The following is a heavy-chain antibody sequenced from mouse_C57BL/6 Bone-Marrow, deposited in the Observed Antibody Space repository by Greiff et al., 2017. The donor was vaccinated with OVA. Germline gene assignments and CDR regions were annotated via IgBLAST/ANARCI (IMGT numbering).Heavy chain of an antibody. CDR3: ARSPPLYYCNYARFAY. V-gene: IGHV1-54*01. D-gene: IGHD2-1*01. Sequence: QVQLQQSGAELVRPGTSVKVSCKASGYAFTNYLIEWVKQRPGQGLEWIGVINPGSGGTNYNEKFKGKATLTADKSSSTAYMQLSSLTSEDSAVYFCARSPPLYYCNYARFAYWGQGTLVTVSA. CDR1: GYAFTNYL. J-gene: IGHJ3*01. CDR2: INPGSGGT.